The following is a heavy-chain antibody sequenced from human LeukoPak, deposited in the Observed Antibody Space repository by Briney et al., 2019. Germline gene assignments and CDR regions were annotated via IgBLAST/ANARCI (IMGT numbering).Heavy chain of an antibody. J-gene: IGHJ4*02. CDR3: ARRRLQFPFDY. CDR2: INHSGST. D-gene: IGHD5-24*01. Sequence: SETLSLTCAVYGGSFSGYYWSWIRQPPGKGLEWIGEINHSGSTNYNPSLKSRVTISVDTSKNQFSLKLSSVTAADTVVYYCARRRLQFPFDYWGQGTLVTVSS. CDR1: GGSFSGYY. V-gene: IGHV4-34*01.